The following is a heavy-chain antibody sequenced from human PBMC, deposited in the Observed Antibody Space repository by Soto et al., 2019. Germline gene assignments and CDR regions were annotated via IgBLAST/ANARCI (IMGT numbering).Heavy chain of an antibody. J-gene: IGHJ5*02. CDR1: GDSIKNYY. Sequence: SETLSLTCTVSGDSIKNYYWNWVRQSPGKGLEWLGHSYYSGSTNYNPSLKSRVLISVDTSKNQISLKLKSVTAADTAVYYCAREKDIWLRGRGFVPWGPGVLDTVFS. V-gene: IGHV4-59*01. CDR2: SYYSGST. CDR3: AREKDIWLRGRGFVP. D-gene: IGHD3-10*01.